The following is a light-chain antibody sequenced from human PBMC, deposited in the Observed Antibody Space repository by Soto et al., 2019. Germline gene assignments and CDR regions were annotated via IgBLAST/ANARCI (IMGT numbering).Light chain of an antibody. CDR2: VAS. J-gene: IGKJ4*01. CDR3: QQYNVWPRT. V-gene: IGKV3-15*01. CDR1: QSVSSN. Sequence: DIVMTQSPATLSVSTGERATLSCRASQSVSSNLAWYQQKPGQTPKLLIYVASTRATGIPARFSGSGSGTEFTLTISRLQSEDFAVYYCQQYNVWPRTFGGGTKVEFK.